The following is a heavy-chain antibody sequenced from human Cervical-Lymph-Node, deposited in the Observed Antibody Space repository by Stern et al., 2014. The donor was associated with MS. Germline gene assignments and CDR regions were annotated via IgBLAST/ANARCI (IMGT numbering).Heavy chain of an antibody. V-gene: IGHV1-69*06. CDR3: ARDNGHSDTTGSYAFDI. CDR2: IIPIIGTA. D-gene: IGHD3-22*01. Sequence: VQLVESGAEVKKPGSSVKVSCKASGGSFSSYAFNWVRLGPGQGLEWMGGIIPIIGTANYAQKFQGRVTIAADTFTRTVYMELSSLTSEDTAVYYCARDNGHSDTTGSYAFDIWGQGTVVTVSS. CDR1: GGSFSSYA. J-gene: IGHJ3*02.